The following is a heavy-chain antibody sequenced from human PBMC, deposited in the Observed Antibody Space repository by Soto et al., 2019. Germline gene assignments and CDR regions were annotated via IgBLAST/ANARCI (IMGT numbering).Heavy chain of an antibody. Sequence: QLHLVQSGAVVKKPGASVTVSCSASGYPVTAYYMHWVRQAPGRGLEWMGGINPATGAAKYTQTFQGGVTMTRGTSTSTVFMELRGLTPEDTAGFYCARGGGVGVAGSAAFDMWGQGTLVTVSS. D-gene: IGHD3-3*01. V-gene: IGHV1-2*02. CDR1: GYPVTAYY. J-gene: IGHJ3*02. CDR3: ARGGGVGVAGSAAFDM. CDR2: INPATGAA.